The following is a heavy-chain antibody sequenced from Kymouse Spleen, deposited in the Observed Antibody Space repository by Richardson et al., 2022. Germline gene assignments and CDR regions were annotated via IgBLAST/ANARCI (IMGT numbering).Heavy chain of an antibody. J-gene: IGHJ3*02. D-gene: IGHD7-27*02. CDR2: ISWNSGSI. CDR1: GFTFDDYA. V-gene: IGHV3-9*01. Sequence: EVQLVESGGGLVQPGRSLRLSCAASGFTFDDYAMHWVRQAPGKGLEWVSGISWNSGSIGYADSVKGRFTISRDNAKNSLYLQMNSLRAEDTALYYCAKDIRLGMGILDAFDIWGQGTMVTVSS. CDR3: AKDIRLGMGILDAFDI.